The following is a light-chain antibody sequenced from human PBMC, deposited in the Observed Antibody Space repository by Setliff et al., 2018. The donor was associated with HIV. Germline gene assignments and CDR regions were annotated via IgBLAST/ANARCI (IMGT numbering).Light chain of an antibody. CDR3: CSYAGSAYV. V-gene: IGLV2-11*01. CDR2: DVT. CDR1: SSDFGGYNY. Sequence: QSALTQPRSVSGSPGQSVTISCTGTSSDFGGYNYVSWYQQHPGKAPKLMIYDVTKRPSGVPDRFSGSKSGNTASLTISGLQAEDEADYYCCSYAGSAYVFGTGTKVTV. J-gene: IGLJ1*01.